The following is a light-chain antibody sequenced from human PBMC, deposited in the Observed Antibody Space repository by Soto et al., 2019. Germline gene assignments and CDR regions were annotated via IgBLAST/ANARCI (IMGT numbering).Light chain of an antibody. V-gene: IGLV1-40*01. CDR1: SSNIGAGYD. J-gene: IGLJ2*01. Sequence: QPVLTQPPSVSGSPGQRVTISCTGSSSNIGAGYDVQWYQQLPGTAPKLLIFVNSNRPSGVPDRFSASKSGTSASLAITGLQAEDEAGYYCQSYDSSLSGSRGVFGGGTKLTVL. CDR3: QSYDSSLSGSRGV. CDR2: VNS.